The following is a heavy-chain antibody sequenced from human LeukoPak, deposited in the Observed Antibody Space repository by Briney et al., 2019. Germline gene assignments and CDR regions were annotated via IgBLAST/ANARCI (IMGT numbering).Heavy chain of an antibody. D-gene: IGHD2-2*01. J-gene: IGHJ4*02. CDR1: GGSISSSSYY. CDR2: IYYSGGT. CDR3: ARDIRRLVPAARADY. V-gene: IGHV4-39*07. Sequence: SETLSLTCTVSGGSISSSSYYWGWIRQPPGKGLEWIGSIYYSGGTYYNPSLKSRVTISVDTSKNQFSLKLSSVTAADTAVYYCARDIRRLVPAARADYWGQGTLVTVSS.